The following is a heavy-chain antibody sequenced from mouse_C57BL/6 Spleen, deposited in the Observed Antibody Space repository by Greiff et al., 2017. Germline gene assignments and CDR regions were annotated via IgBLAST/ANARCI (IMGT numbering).Heavy chain of an antibody. CDR3: ARPYYYGSSHWYFDG. J-gene: IGHJ1*03. CDR1: GYTFTSYW. V-gene: IGHV1-59*01. D-gene: IGHD1-1*01. CDR2: IDPSDSYT. Sequence: QVKLQQPGAELVRPGTSVKLSCKASGYTFTSYWMHWVKQRPGQGLEWIGVIDPSDSYTNYNQKFKGKATVTVDTSSSTAYMQLSSLTSEDSAVYYCARPYYYGSSHWYFDGWGTGTTVTVSS.